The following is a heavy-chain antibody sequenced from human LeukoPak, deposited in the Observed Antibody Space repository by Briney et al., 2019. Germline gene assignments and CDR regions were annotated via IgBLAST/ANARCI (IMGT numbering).Heavy chain of an antibody. D-gene: IGHD6-13*01. CDR3: ARGGSKAKY. J-gene: IGHJ4*02. CDR1: GGFFSSYY. CDR2: INHSGST. V-gene: IGHV4-34*01. Sequence: PSETLSLTCAVYGGFFSSYYWSWIRQPPGKGLEWIGGINHSGSTNYNPSLKSRITMSVDTYKKQLSLKLRTVTAADTAVYYCARGGSKAKYWGQGTLVTVSS.